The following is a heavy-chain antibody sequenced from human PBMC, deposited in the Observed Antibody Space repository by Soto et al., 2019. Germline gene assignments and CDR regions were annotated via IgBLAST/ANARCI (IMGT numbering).Heavy chain of an antibody. CDR2: IIPISGAA. V-gene: IGHV1-69*06. D-gene: IGHD1-7*01. Sequence: QVQLVQSGAEVKKPGSSVKVSCKASGGTFSNYVVNWERQAPGQGLEWMGRIIPISGAANYAQKFQGRVTITADKSTSTSYMELSSLRSEDTAVYYCARDMTRTVVPYFDFWGQGTLVTVSS. J-gene: IGHJ4*02. CDR1: GGTFSNYV. CDR3: ARDMTRTVVPYFDF.